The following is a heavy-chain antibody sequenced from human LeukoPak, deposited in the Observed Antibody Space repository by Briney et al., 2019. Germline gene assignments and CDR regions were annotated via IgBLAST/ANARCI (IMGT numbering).Heavy chain of an antibody. CDR2: INPNSGGT. CDR1: GYTFTGYY. V-gene: IGHV1-2*02. D-gene: IGHD2-15*01. J-gene: IGHJ4*02. Sequence: GASVTVSCKASGYTFTGYYMHWVRQAPGQGLEWMGWINPNSGGTNYAQKFQGRVTMTRDTSISTAYMELSRLRSDDTAVYYCAREAAYCSGGSCYSEFHYWGQGTLVTVSS. CDR3: AREAAYCSGGSCYSEFHY.